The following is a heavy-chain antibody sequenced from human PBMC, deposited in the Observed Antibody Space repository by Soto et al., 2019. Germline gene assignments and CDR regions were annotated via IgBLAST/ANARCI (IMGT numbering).Heavy chain of an antibody. CDR2: IDPTDSFA. Sequence: PGESLKISCKASGYKFTTFWLNWVRQTPGKGLEWLGRIDPTDSFANYSPPFEGHVTISVDRSISTAYLQLNSLQASDTAIYYCARPASGGSRDAFDVWGQGTTVTVSS. V-gene: IGHV5-10-1*01. CDR3: ARPASGGSRDAFDV. D-gene: IGHD2-15*01. J-gene: IGHJ3*01. CDR1: GYKFTTFW.